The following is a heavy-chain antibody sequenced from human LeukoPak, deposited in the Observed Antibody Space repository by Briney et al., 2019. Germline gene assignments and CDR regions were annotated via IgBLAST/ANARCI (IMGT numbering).Heavy chain of an antibody. CDR3: ARSGAMVYAIPSFDY. CDR2: MNPNSGNK. D-gene: IGHD2-8*01. J-gene: IGHJ4*02. V-gene: IGHV1-8*03. Sequence: ASVKDSCKATGYTFTSYDIDWVRQATGQGLEWMGWMNPNSGNKGYAQKFQGRVTNTRNTSISTAYMELSSLRSEDTAVYYCARSGAMVYAIPSFDYWGKGTLVTASS. CDR1: GYTFTSYD.